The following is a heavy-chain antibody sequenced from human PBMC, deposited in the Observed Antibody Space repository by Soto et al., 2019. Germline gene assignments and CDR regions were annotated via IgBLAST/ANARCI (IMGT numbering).Heavy chain of an antibody. Sequence: EVQLMESGGGLVQPGGSLRLSCASSGFTLSMSAVNWVRQAPGKGLEWVSYISDSGDRTYYADSVKGRFTISRDRSKKPVSLQTVSLKAEDTAVYYCAKDRGIIVKAGDAFDVWGQGTKVTVSS. CDR2: ISDSGDRT. CDR1: GFTLSMSA. V-gene: IGHV3-23*01. D-gene: IGHD3-16*02. J-gene: IGHJ3*01. CDR3: AKDRGIIVKAGDAFDV.